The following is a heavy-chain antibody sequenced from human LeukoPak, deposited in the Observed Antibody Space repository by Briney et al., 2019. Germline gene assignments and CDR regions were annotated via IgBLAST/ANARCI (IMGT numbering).Heavy chain of an antibody. CDR2: IASSGTIK. Sequence: GGSLRLSCVVSGFPFSVYEMNWVRQAPGKGLEWVSNIASSGTIKYYADSVKGRFSISRDNAKSSLYLQMNSLRVEDTAVYYCALLSVASDFDYWGQGALVTVSS. CDR3: ALLSVASDFDY. CDR1: GFPFSVYE. D-gene: IGHD5-12*01. V-gene: IGHV3-48*03. J-gene: IGHJ4*02.